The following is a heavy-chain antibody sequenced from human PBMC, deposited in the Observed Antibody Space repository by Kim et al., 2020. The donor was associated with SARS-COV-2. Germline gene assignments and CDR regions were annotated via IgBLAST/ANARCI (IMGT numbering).Heavy chain of an antibody. J-gene: IGHJ3*02. D-gene: IGHD2-21*01. V-gene: IGHV3-23*01. CDR3: AKVQSEPGGNCFDI. Sequence: YGDSEKGRFTISRDNSKNTVYVQMNGLRVEDTAVYYCAKVQSEPGGNCFDIWGQGTMVTVAS.